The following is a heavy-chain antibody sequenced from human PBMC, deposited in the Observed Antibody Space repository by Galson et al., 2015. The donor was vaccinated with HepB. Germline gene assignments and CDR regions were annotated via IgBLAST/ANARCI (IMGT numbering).Heavy chain of an antibody. D-gene: IGHD6-13*01. CDR3: ARIGYSSSWYRNVGDV. V-gene: IGHV2-70*11. CDR1: GFSLSTSGMC. Sequence: PALVKPTQTLTLTCTFSGFSLSTSGMCVSWIRQPPGKALEWLARIDWDDDKYYSKSLKTRLTISKDTSKNQVVLTMTNMDPVDTATYYCARIGYSSSWYRNVGDVWGQGTTVTVSS. CDR2: IDWDDDK. J-gene: IGHJ6*02.